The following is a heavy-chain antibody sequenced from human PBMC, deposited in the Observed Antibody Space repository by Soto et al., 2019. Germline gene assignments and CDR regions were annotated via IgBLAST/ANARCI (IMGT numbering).Heavy chain of an antibody. Sequence: QVQLQQWGAGLLKPSETLSLTCAVYGGSFSGYYWSWIRQPPGKGLEWIGEINHSGSTNYNPSLKSRVTISVDTSKNQFSLKLSSVTAADTAVYYCARRTQSSRPGRGWFDPWGQGTLVTVSS. D-gene: IGHD1-1*01. J-gene: IGHJ5*02. V-gene: IGHV4-34*01. CDR3: ARRTQSSRPGRGWFDP. CDR2: INHSGST. CDR1: GGSFSGYY.